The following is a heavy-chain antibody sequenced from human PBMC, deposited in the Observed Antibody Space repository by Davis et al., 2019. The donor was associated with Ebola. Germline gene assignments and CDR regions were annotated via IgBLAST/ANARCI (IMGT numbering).Heavy chain of an antibody. J-gene: IGHJ4*02. CDR3: ARGYYYGSGSLGVDY. CDR2: IYYSGST. V-gene: IGHV4-59*12. D-gene: IGHD3-10*01. CDR1: GGSISSYY. Sequence: SETLSLTCTVSGGSISSYYWSWLRQPPGKGLEWFGIIYYSGSTYYNPSLKSRVTISVDTSKNQFSLKLSSVTAADTAVYYCARGYYYGSGSLGVDYWGQGTLVTVSS.